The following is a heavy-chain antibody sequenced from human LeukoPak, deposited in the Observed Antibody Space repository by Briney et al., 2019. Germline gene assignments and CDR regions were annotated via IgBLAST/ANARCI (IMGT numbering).Heavy chain of an antibody. J-gene: IGHJ4*02. CDR2: IYTSGST. CDR1: GGSISSGSYY. Sequence: PSQTLSLTCTVSGGSISSGSYYWSWIRQPAGKGLEWIGRIYTSGSTNYNPSLKSRVTTSLDTSKNQFSLKLSSVTAADTAVYFCARDVVAAAGTWDYWGQGTLVTVSS. CDR3: ARDVVAAAGTWDY. D-gene: IGHD6-13*01. V-gene: IGHV4-61*02.